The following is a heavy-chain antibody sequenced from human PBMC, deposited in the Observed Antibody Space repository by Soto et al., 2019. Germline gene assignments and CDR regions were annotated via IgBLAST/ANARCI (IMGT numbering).Heavy chain of an antibody. J-gene: IGHJ4*02. CDR1: GDTFSNYA. D-gene: IGHD6-19*01. CDR3: ARVLPGGWVEPGAIRGYLDT. Sequence: QVQLVQSGAAVKEPGSSVKVSCKASGDTFSNYATTWVRQAPGQGLEWMGAIIHLFGTITYAQNFQGRVTITADESTRTAYMELSSLRSDDTAVYYCARVLPGGWVEPGAIRGYLDTWGQGTLVTVSS. CDR2: IIHLFGTI. V-gene: IGHV1-69*01.